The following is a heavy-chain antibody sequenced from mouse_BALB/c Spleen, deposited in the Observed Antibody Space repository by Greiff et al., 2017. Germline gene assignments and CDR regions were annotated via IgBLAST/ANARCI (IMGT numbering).Heavy chain of an antibody. V-gene: IGHV5-4*02. Sequence: EVKVVESGGGLVKPGGSLKLSCAASGFTFSDYYMYWVRQTPEKRLEWVATISDGGSYTYYPDSVKGRFTISRDNAKNNLYLQMSSLKSEDTAMYYCARGYGNFAYWGQGTLVTVSA. CDR3: ARGYGNFAY. D-gene: IGHD2-1*01. J-gene: IGHJ3*01. CDR2: ISDGGSYT. CDR1: GFTFSDYY.